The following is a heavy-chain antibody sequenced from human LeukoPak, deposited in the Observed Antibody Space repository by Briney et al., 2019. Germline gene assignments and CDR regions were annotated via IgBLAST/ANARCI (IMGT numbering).Heavy chain of an antibody. CDR3: ARDPGYSSGWFDY. D-gene: IGHD6-19*01. Sequence: GGSLRLSCVVSGFTFSSYSMSWVRQAPGKGLEWVSSISASSIFISYADSVKGRFTISRDNAKKSLYLQMNSVRAEDTAVYYCARDPGYSSGWFDYWGQGALVTVSS. V-gene: IGHV3-21*01. J-gene: IGHJ4*02. CDR2: ISASSIFI. CDR1: GFTFSSYS.